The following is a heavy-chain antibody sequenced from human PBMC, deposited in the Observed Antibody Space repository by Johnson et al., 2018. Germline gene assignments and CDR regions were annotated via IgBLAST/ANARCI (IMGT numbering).Heavy chain of an antibody. D-gene: IGHD3-22*01. CDR2: IIPIFGTT. V-gene: IGHV1-69*01. Sequence: QVQLQESGAEVKKPGSSLKVSCKASGGTFSSYAISWVRQAPGQGLEWMGGIIPIFGTTNYAQKFQGRVTITADESTSTAYMELSSLRAEDTAVYYCAGDTYYYVSSGYYIGCDAFDIWGQGTMVTVSS. CDR1: GGTFSSYA. J-gene: IGHJ3*02. CDR3: AGDTYYYVSSGYYIGCDAFDI.